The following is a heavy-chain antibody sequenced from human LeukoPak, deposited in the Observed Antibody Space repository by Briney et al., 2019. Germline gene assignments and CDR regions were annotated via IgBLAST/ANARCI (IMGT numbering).Heavy chain of an antibody. V-gene: IGHV1-69*06. CDR3: ASPYDYGDHYLDALHI. CDR1: GGTFSSYA. Sequence: SVKLSCNASGGTFSSYAISWVRHAPGQALEWMGRIIPHFGTAQYAQRYQGRVTISADNSLNTAYLELSSLTSEDTAVYYCASPYDYGDHYLDALHIWGQGTIVTASS. J-gene: IGHJ3*02. D-gene: IGHD4-17*01. CDR2: IIPHFGTA.